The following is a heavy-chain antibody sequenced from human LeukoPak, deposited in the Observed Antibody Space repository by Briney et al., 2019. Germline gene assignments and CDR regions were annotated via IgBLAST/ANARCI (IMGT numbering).Heavy chain of an antibody. CDR2: IYTGGST. J-gene: IGHJ4*02. CDR1: GFTVSSNY. CDR3: AGEVKRYYDFWSGQAPDY. Sequence: GGSLRLSCAASGFTVSSNYMSWVRQAPGKGLEWVSVIYTGGSTYYADSVKGRFTISRDSSKNTLYLQMNSLRAEDTAVYYCAGEVKRYYDFWSGQAPDYWGQGTLVTVSS. D-gene: IGHD3-3*01. V-gene: IGHV3-53*01.